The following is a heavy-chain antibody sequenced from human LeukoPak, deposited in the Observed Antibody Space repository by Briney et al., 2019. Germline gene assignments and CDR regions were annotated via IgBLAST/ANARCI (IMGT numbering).Heavy chain of an antibody. D-gene: IGHD2-2*01. CDR2: ISSSSSYI. Sequence: PGGSLRLSCAASGFTFSSYSMTWVRQAPGKGLEWVSSISSSSSYIYYADSVKGRFTISRDNAKNSLYLQMNSLRAEDTAVYYCAIGSSTSCYDYWGQGTLVTVSS. J-gene: IGHJ4*02. V-gene: IGHV3-21*01. CDR1: GFTFSSYS. CDR3: AIGSSTSCYDY.